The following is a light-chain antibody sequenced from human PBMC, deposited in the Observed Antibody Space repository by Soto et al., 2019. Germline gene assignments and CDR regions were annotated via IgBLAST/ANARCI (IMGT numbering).Light chain of an antibody. Sequence: QSVLTQPASVSASPGQSITISCTGTSSDIGGHYRVSWSQQHPGKAPKLMIYEVTNRPSGVSNRFSGSKSGNTAFLTISGLQPEDEADYYCSSFTSSNTWVFGGGTKLTVL. CDR2: EVT. CDR1: SSDIGGHYR. J-gene: IGLJ3*02. V-gene: IGLV2-14*01. CDR3: SSFTSSNTWV.